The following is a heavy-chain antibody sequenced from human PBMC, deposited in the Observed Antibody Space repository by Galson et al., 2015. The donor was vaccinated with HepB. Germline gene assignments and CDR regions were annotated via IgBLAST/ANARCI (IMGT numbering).Heavy chain of an antibody. V-gene: IGHV3-11*01. CDR2: ISSSGSTI. Sequence: SLRLSCAASGFTFSDYYMSWIRQAPGKGLEWVSYISSSGSTIYYADSVKGRFTIPRDNAKNSLYLQMNSLRAEDTAVYYCARAGGVVTAIPAWYFDLWGRGTLVTVSS. D-gene: IGHD2-21*02. CDR1: GFTFSDYY. CDR3: ARAGGVVTAIPAWYFDL. J-gene: IGHJ2*01.